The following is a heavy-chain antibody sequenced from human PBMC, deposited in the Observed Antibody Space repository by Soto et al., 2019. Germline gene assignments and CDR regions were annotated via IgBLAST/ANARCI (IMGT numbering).Heavy chain of an antibody. CDR2: IYYSGST. V-gene: IGHV4-59*01. CDR1: GGSINSYY. D-gene: IGHD3-22*01. CDR3: ARDSSGYHYGWFDP. Sequence: PSETLSLTCTVSGGSINSYYWSWIRQPPGKGLEWIGYIYYSGSTTYIPSLKSRVTISVDTSKNQFSLKLSSVTAADTAVYYCARDSSGYHYGWFDPWGQGTLVTVSS. J-gene: IGHJ5*02.